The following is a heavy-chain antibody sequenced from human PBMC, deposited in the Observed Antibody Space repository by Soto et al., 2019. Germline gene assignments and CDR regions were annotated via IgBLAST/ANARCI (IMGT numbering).Heavy chain of an antibody. V-gene: IGHV1-18*01. CDR3: ARAPSRGAYDY. CDR2: INVYTGNT. CDR1: GYTFTSYG. J-gene: IGHJ4*02. D-gene: IGHD3-10*01. Sequence: QVQLVQSGAEVKKPGASVKVSCKASGYTFTSYGISWVRQAPGQGLEWMGWINVYTGNTNYAQKLHGRGTTTTDPPTSTAYLGLRRLRSDATAVYVYARAPSRGAYDYWGQGTLVTVSS.